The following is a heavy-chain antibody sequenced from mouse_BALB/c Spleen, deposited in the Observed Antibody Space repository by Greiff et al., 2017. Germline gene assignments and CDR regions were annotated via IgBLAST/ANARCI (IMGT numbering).Heavy chain of an antibody. J-gene: IGHJ4*01. D-gene: IGHD2-4*01. Sequence: DVKLMESGGGLVKPGGSLKLSCAASGFTFSDYYMYWVRQTPEKRLEWVATISDGGSYTYYPDSVKGRFTISRDNAKNNLYLQMSSLKSEDTAMYYCARDYDYDVSMDYWGQGTSVTVSS. CDR3: ARDYDYDVSMDY. V-gene: IGHV5-4*02. CDR2: ISDGGSYT. CDR1: GFTFSDYY.